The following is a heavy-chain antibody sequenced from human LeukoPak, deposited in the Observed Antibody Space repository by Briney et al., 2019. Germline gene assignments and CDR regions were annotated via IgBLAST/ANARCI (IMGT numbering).Heavy chain of an antibody. V-gene: IGHV3-23*01. D-gene: IGHD1-26*01. J-gene: IGHJ3*01. CDR2: ISGSGGKT. Sequence: PGGSLRLSCAASGFTFSSYAMSWVRQAPGKGLELGSGISGSGGKTYYADSVKGRFTISRDNFKNTLYLQMNSLRAEDTAVYYCARDSLVGATPKPDAFDVWGQGTMVTVSS. CDR1: GFTFSSYA. CDR3: ARDSLVGATPKPDAFDV.